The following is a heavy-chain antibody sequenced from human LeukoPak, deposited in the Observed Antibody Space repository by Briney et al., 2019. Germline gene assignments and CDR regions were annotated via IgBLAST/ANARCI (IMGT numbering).Heavy chain of an antibody. CDR3: ARGPSGYHNT. CDR2: INWNGDST. D-gene: IGHD5-12*01. Sequence: GGSLRLSCAASGFTFDDYGMSWVRQAPGKGLEWVSGINWNGDSTGYADSVKGRFTISRDNAKNSLYLQMNSLRAEDTAVYYCARGPSGYHNTGGQGTLVTVSS. CDR1: GFTFDDYG. J-gene: IGHJ4*02. V-gene: IGHV3-20*04.